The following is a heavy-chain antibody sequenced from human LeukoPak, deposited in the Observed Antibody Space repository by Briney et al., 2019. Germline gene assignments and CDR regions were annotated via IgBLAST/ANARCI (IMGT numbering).Heavy chain of an antibody. V-gene: IGHV4-59*01. CDR1: GGSISSYY. CDR2: IYYSGST. Sequence: KPSETLSLTCTVSGGSISSYYWSWIRQPPGKGLEWIGYIYYSGSTNYNPSLKSRVTISVDTSKNQFSLKLSSVTAADTAVYYCARTVPRSLHPYDYWGQGTPVTVSS. D-gene: IGHD1-26*01. J-gene: IGHJ4*02. CDR3: ARTVPRSLHPYDY.